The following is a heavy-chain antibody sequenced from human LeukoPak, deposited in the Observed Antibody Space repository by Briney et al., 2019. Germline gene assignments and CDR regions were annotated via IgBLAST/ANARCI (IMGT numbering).Heavy chain of an antibody. V-gene: IGHV3-30*04. D-gene: IGHD5-18*01. CDR1: GFTFSSYA. CDR2: ISYDGSNK. J-gene: IGHJ6*02. CDR3: ARVHSYGYFYYGMDV. Sequence: GGSPRLSCAASGFTFSSYAMHWVRQAPGKGLEWVAVISYDGSNKYYADSVKGRFTISRDNSKNTLYLQMNSLRAEDTAVYYCARVHSYGYFYYGMDVWGQGTTVTVSS.